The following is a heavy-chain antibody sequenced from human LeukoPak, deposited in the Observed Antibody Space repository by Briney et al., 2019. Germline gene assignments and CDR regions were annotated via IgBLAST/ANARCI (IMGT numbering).Heavy chain of an antibody. CDR3: TRGPEWFGVNVDY. D-gene: IGHD3-10*01. CDR1: GYIYTSYG. V-gene: IGHV1-18*01. Sequence: EASVKVSCKASGYIYTSYGINWVRQAPGQGLEWMGWISAYNGNTKYAQKLQGRVTMTTDTSTSTAHMELRSLRTDDTAVYYCTRGPEWFGVNVDYWGQGTPLTVSS. CDR2: ISAYNGNT. J-gene: IGHJ4*02.